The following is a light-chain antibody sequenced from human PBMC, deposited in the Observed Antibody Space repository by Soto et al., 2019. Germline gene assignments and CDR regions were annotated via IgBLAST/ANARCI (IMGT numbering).Light chain of an antibody. J-gene: IGKJ4*01. Sequence: AIQMTQSPSSLSASVGDRVTITCRASQGIRIDLGWYQQKPGKAPKLLIYTASTLQSGGPSRFSGSGSGTDFTLSNRSLQPEDFPTYYCLQNYSYPLTFGGGTKVE. CDR1: QGIRID. CDR3: LQNYSYPLT. V-gene: IGKV1-6*01. CDR2: TAS.